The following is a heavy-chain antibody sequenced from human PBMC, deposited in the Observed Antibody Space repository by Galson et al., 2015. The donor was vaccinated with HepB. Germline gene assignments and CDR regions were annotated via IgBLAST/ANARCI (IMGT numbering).Heavy chain of an antibody. J-gene: IGHJ6*03. Sequence: QSGAEVKKPGESLKISCKGSEYSFTSYWIGWVRQMPGKGLEWMGMIYPGDSDTIYSPSFQGQVTISADKSISTAYLQWSSLKASDTAMYYCARLRGLGKYYYYYMDVWGKGTTVTVSS. CDR2: IYPGDSDT. CDR3: ARLRGLGKYYYYYMDV. D-gene: IGHD3-10*01. CDR1: EYSFTSYW. V-gene: IGHV5-51*01.